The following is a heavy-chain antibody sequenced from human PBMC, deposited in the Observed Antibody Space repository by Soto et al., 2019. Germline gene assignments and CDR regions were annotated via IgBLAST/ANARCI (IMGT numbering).Heavy chain of an antibody. CDR2: IYYSGST. V-gene: IGHV4-59*01. D-gene: IGHD2-15*01. J-gene: IGHJ4*02. CDR3: ARFTPNVVVVAEYFDY. Sequence: SETLSLTCTVSGGSISSYYWSWIRQPPGKGLEWIGYIYYSGSTNYNPSLKSRVTISVDTSKNQFSLKLSSVTAADTAVYYCARFTPNVVVVAEYFDYWGQGTLVTVSS. CDR1: GGSISSYY.